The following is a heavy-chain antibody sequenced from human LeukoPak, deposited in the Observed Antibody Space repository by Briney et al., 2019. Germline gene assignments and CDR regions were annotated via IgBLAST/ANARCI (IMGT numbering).Heavy chain of an antibody. V-gene: IGHV3-66*01. CDR1: GFTVSSNY. CDR2: MYSDGYT. J-gene: IGHJ4*02. CDR3: AKGGGRCYFDF. Sequence: GGSLRLSCAASGFTVSSNYMSWVRQAPGKGLEWVSVMYSDGYTDYADSVNGRFTISRDDSKNTLYLQMSSLRAEDPAIYYCAKGGGRCYFDFWGQGTLVTVSS. D-gene: IGHD3-16*01.